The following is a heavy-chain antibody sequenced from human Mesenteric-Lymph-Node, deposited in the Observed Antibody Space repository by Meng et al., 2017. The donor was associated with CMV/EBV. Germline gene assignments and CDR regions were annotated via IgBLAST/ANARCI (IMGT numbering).Heavy chain of an antibody. CDR2: MNPNSGNT. CDR3: ARDEKRKYYYGSGKRPRWFDP. V-gene: IGHV1-8*01. D-gene: IGHD3-10*01. J-gene: IGHJ5*02. Sequence: TSYDINWVRQANGQGLEWMGWMNPNSGNTGYAQKFQGRVTMTRNTSISTAYMELSSLRSEDTAVYYCARDEKRKYYYGSGKRPRWFDPWGQGTLVTVSS. CDR1: TSYD.